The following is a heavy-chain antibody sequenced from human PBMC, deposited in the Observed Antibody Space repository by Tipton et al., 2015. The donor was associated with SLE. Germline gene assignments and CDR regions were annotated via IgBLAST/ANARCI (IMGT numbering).Heavy chain of an antibody. CDR1: GGSVSSGGYY. J-gene: IGHJ4*02. D-gene: IGHD3-10*01. CDR3: ARTTYYGSADF. V-gene: IGHV4-31*03. Sequence: TLSLTCTVSGGSVSSGGYYWSWIRQHPGKGLEWIGYIYNSGGTDYSPSLKSRVTISADTSKNQFALELRSVTVADTVIYYCARTTYYGSADFWGRGTLVTVSS. CDR2: IYNSGGT.